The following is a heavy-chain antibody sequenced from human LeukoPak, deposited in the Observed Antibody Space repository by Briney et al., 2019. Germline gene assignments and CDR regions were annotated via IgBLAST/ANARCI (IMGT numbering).Heavy chain of an antibody. CDR1: GFTFSSYW. J-gene: IGHJ1*01. Sequence: GGSLRLSCAASGFTFSSYWMSWVRQAPGKGLEWVANIKQDGSEKYYVDSVKGRFTISRDNAKNSLYLQMNSLRAEDTAVYYCATYSSLNRREFQYWGQGNLLTVSS. CDR3: ATYSSLNRREFQY. CDR2: IKQDGSEK. D-gene: IGHD3-22*01. V-gene: IGHV3-7*01.